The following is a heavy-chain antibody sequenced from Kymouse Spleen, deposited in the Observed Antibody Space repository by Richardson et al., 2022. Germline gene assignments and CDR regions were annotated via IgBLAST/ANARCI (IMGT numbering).Heavy chain of an antibody. Sequence: QVQLQQWGAGLLKPSETLSLTCAVYGGSFSGYYWSWIRQPPGKGLEWIGEINHSGSTNYNPSLKSRVTISVDTSKNQFSLKLSSVTAADTAVYYCARGGGNCTNGVCPFDYWGQGTLVTVSS. J-gene: IGHJ4*02. CDR1: GGSFSGYY. D-gene: IGHD2-8*01. V-gene: IGHV4-34*01. CDR3: ARGGGNCTNGVCPFDY. CDR2: INHSGST.